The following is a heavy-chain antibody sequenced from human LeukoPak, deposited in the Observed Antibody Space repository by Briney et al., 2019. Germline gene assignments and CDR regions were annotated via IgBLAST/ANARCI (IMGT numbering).Heavy chain of an antibody. D-gene: IGHD3-3*01. CDR2: INHSGST. V-gene: IGHV4-34*01. CDR3: ARKGDWGKGYYDFWSGYFCFDY. J-gene: IGHJ4*02. CDR1: GGSFSGYY. Sequence: PSETLSLTCAVYGGSFSGYYWSWIRQPPGKGLEWIGEINHSGSTNYNPSLKSRVTISVDTSKNQFSLKLSSVAAADTAVYHCARKGDWGKGYYDFWSGYFCFDYWGQGTLVTVSS.